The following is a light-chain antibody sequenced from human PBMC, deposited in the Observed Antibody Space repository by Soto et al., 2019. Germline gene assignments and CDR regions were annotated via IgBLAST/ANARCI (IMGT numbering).Light chain of an antibody. V-gene: IGKV3-15*01. CDR1: QSVSSN. J-gene: IGKJ4*01. CDR3: QKYNKWHLT. Sequence: EIVMTQSPATLSVSPGERATLSCRASQSVSSNLAWYQQKPRQAPRLLIYGASTRATNIPARFSGSVSGTEFTLTISSLQSEDLAVSHCQKYNKWHLTFGGGTKVDIK. CDR2: GAS.